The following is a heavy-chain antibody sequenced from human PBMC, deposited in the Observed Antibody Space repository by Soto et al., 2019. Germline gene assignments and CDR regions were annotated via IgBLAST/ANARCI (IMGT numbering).Heavy chain of an antibody. Sequence: ASVKVSCKASGGTFSSYAISWVRQAPGQGLEWMGGIIPIFGTANYAQKFQGRVTITADESTSTAYMELSSLRSEDTAVYYCATQSDEWELFDYWGQGTLVTVSS. CDR2: IIPIFGTA. V-gene: IGHV1-69*13. CDR1: GGTFSSYA. D-gene: IGHD1-26*01. J-gene: IGHJ4*02. CDR3: ATQSDEWELFDY.